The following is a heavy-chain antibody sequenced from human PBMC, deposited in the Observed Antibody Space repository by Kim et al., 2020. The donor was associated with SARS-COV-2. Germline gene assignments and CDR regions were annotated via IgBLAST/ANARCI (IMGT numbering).Heavy chain of an antibody. V-gene: IGHV3-48*01. CDR2: IESSSRKI. CDR1: GFNFNFYS. D-gene: IGHD2-15*01. CDR3: ARQGFRGGLDY. J-gene: IGHJ4*02. Sequence: GGSLRLSCAASGFNFNFYSLNWVRQAPGKGLEWISYIESSSRKIFYADSVKGRFTVSRDDAKSSLYLQMSSLRAEDTAVYYCARQGFRGGLDYWGQGTLV.